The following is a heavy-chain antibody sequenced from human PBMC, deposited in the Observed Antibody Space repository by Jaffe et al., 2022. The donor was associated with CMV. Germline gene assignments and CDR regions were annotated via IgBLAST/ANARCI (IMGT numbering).Heavy chain of an antibody. CDR1: GFTFSSYW. CDR2: INSDGSST. J-gene: IGHJ6*03. Sequence: EVQLVESGGGLVQPGGSLRLSCAASGFTFSSYWMHWVRQAPGKGLVWVSRINSDGSSTSYADSVKGRFTISRDNAKNTLYLQMNSLRAEDTAVYYCARVNCSGGSCYLDYYYMDVWGKGTTVTVSS. D-gene: IGHD2-15*01. V-gene: IGHV3-74*01. CDR3: ARVNCSGGSCYLDYYYMDV.